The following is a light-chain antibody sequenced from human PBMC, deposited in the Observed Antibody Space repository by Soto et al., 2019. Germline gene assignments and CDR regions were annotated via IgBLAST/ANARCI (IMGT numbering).Light chain of an antibody. J-gene: IGKJ1*01. CDR3: QQYNNSWT. CDR1: QRVSSN. Sequence: EIVMTQSPATLSVSPGERATLSCRASQRVSSNLAWYQQKPGQAPRLLIYGASTRATGIPARFSGSGSGTEFTLTISSLHSEDFAVYYCQQYNNSWTFGQGTKVEIK. V-gene: IGKV3-15*01. CDR2: GAS.